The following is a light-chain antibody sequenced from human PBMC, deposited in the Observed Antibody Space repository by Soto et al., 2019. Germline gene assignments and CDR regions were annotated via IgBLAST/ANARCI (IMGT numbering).Light chain of an antibody. J-gene: IGKJ1*01. V-gene: IGKV3-15*01. CDR1: QSVSSN. CDR3: QHYNNWPPLT. CDR2: GAS. Sequence: EIVMTQSPATLSVSPGERATLSCRASQSVSSNLAWYQQKPGQAPRLLIYGASTSATGIPARFSGSGSGTEFTLTISSLQSEDFAIYYCQHYNNWPPLTFGRGTKVEIK.